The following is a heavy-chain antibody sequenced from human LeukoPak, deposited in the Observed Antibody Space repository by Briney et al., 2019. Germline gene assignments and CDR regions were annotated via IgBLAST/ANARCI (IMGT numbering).Heavy chain of an antibody. CDR3: ARDPEDYGSGSP. J-gene: IGHJ5*02. CDR1: GGSISSYY. Sequence: SETLFLTCTVSGGSISSYYWSWIRQSPGKGLEGIGYIYYSGSTNYNPSLESRVTISVDTSKNQFSLKLSSVTAADTAVYYCARDPEDYGSGSPWGQGTLVTVSS. V-gene: IGHV4-59*01. D-gene: IGHD3-10*01. CDR2: IYYSGST.